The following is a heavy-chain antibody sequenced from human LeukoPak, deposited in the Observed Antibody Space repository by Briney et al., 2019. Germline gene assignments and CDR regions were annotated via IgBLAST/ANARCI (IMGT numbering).Heavy chain of an antibody. CDR2: IRSKAKSYAT. J-gene: IGHJ3*02. CDR1: GFTFSDSA. CDR3: THYYDGSGYYGAFDS. D-gene: IGHD3-22*01. Sequence: GGSLRLSCAASGFTFSDSAVHWVRQASGKGLEWVGRIRSKAKSYATAYAASVKGRFTISRDDSETTAYLQMNSLKTEDTAVYYCTHYYDGSGYYGAFDSWAQGTMVTVSS. V-gene: IGHV3-73*01.